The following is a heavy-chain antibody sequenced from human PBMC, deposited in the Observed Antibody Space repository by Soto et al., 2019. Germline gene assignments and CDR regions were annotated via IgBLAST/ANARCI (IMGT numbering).Heavy chain of an antibody. Sequence: GGSLRLSCTASGFTFGDYAMSWFRQAPGKGLEWVGFIRSKAYGGTTEYAASVKGRFTISRDDSKSIAYLQMNSLKTEDTAVYYCTRDLRVRPYYYYYMDVWGKGTTVTVSS. J-gene: IGHJ6*03. D-gene: IGHD3-16*01. V-gene: IGHV3-49*03. CDR3: TRDLRVRPYYYYYMDV. CDR1: GFTFGDYA. CDR2: IRSKAYGGTT.